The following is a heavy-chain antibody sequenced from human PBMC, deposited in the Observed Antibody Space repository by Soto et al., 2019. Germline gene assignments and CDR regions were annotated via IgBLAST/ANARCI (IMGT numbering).Heavy chain of an antibody. V-gene: IGHV3-23*01. J-gene: IGHJ5*02. CDR2: IGGDGEST. CDR1: GFTFSRYA. CDR3: AKVGGFDP. Sequence: EEQLLESGGGLVKPGGSLRLSCAASGFTFSRYAMSWVRQIPGKGLECVSAIGGDGESTHYADSVKGRFTISRDNSKNTLYLQLNSLSVEDTAVYYCAKVGGFDPWGQGTLVTVSS. D-gene: IGHD4-17*01.